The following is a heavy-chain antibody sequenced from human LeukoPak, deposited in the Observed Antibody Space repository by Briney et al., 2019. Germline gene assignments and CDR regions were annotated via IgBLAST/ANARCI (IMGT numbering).Heavy chain of an antibody. Sequence: PSETLSLTCTVSGGSISSSSYYWGWIRQPPGKGQEWIGSIYYSGSTYYNPSLKSRVTISVDTSKNQFSLKLSSVTAADTAVYYCARIEDGYNSGEDYWGQGTLVTVSS. J-gene: IGHJ4*02. D-gene: IGHD5-24*01. CDR3: ARIEDGYNSGEDY. CDR2: IYYSGST. V-gene: IGHV4-39*01. CDR1: GGSISSSSYY.